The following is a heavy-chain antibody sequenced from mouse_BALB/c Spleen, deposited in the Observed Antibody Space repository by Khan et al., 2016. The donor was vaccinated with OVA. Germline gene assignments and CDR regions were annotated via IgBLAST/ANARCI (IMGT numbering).Heavy chain of an antibody. CDR2: INYSGNT. Sequence: EVQLVESGPGLVKPSQSLSLTCTVTGYSITSEYAWNWIRQFPGNKLEWMGYINYSGNTRSNPSLKSRTSITRDTSKNQFFLQFNSVTTEDTATYYCARKDYYDYDPFPYWSPGTLVPVSA. D-gene: IGHD2-4*01. CDR3: ARKDYYDYDPFPY. J-gene: IGHJ3*01. CDR1: GYSITSEYA. V-gene: IGHV3-2*02.